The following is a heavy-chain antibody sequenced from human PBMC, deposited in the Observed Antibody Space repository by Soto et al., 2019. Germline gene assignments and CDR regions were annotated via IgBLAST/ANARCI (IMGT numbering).Heavy chain of an antibody. CDR3: ARDNYGALFDY. CDR1: GFTFSSYA. Sequence: GGSLRLSCAASGFTFSSYAMHWVRQAPGKGLEWVAVISYDGSNKYYAASVKGRFTISRDNSKNTLYLQMNSLRAEDTAVYYCARDNYGALFDYWGQGTLVTVSS. V-gene: IGHV3-30-3*01. CDR2: ISYDGSNK. J-gene: IGHJ4*02. D-gene: IGHD4-17*01.